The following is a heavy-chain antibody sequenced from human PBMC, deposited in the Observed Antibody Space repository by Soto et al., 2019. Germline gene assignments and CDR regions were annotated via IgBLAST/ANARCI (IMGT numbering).Heavy chain of an antibody. Sequence: QVQLVQSGAEVKKPGSSVKVSCKVSGGTFRKFAVSWVRQAPGQGLEWMGGVVPMFRTPNYAQKLQGRVTITADESTSTAYMELRSLRSEDTAVYYCATGATGDFGDFDLWGRGTLVTVSS. CDR1: GGTFRKFA. CDR3: ATGATGDFGDFDL. D-gene: IGHD7-27*01. J-gene: IGHJ2*01. V-gene: IGHV1-69*01. CDR2: VVPMFRTP.